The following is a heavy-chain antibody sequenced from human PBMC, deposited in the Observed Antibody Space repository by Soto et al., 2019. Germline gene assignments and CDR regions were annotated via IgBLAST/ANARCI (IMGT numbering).Heavy chain of an antibody. CDR2: IYYSGST. D-gene: IGHD2-15*01. J-gene: IGHJ2*01. Sequence: QVQLQESGPGLVKPSQTLSLTCTVSGGSISSGGYYWSWIRQHPGKGLEWIGYIYYSGSTYYNPSLKSRVTISVDTSKKRFSLKLSSVTAADTAVYYCARGRYCSGGSCYSVRYFDLWGRGTLVTVSS. V-gene: IGHV4-31*03. CDR3: ARGRYCSGGSCYSVRYFDL. CDR1: GGSISSGGYY.